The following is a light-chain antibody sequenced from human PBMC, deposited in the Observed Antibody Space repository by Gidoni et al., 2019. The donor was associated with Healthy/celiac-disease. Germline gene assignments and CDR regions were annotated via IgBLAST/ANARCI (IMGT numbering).Light chain of an antibody. J-gene: IGKJ2*01. CDR3: RQYGSSPPYT. CDR1: QSVSSSY. Sequence: EIVLTQSPGTLSLSPGERATLSCRASQSVSSSYLAWYQQKPGQAPRLLIYGASSRATGIPDRFSGSGSGTDFTLTISRLEPEHFSVYYCRQYGSSPPYTFGQGTKLEIK. CDR2: GAS. V-gene: IGKV3-20*01.